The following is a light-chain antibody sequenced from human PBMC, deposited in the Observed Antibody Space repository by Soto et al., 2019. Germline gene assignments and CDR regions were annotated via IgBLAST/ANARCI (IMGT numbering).Light chain of an antibody. V-gene: IGKV1-5*03. CDR1: QTFGRW. J-gene: IGKJ1*01. CDR3: QQYNSYLWT. Sequence: DIQMTQSPSTLSASVGDRVTVTCRASQTFGRWLACFQQKPGKAPKLLIYEAPNLQSGVPSRFSGSGSGTKFTLTISSLQPDDFATYYCQQYNSYLWTFGQGTKVDI. CDR2: EAP.